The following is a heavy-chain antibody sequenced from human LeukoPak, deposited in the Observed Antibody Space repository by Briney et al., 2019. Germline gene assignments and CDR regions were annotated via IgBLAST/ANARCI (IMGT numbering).Heavy chain of an antibody. Sequence: GASVKVSCKASGGILSNYTISWVRQAPGQGLEWMGGLIPIFGTPYYAQNVQGRVTITADESTSTAFLELRSLKSEDTAVYYCARDRPGRELLPYFGYWGQGTLVTVSS. D-gene: IGHD1-26*01. CDR2: LIPIFGTP. V-gene: IGHV1-69*13. CDR3: ARDRPGRELLPYFGY. J-gene: IGHJ4*02. CDR1: GGILSNYT.